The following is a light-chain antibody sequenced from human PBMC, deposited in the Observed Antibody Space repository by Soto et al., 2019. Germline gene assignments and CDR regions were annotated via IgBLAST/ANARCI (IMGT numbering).Light chain of an antibody. CDR1: QGISSY. Sequence: DIQLSQSPSLLSASVGDRVTITCRASQGISSYLAWYQQKPGKAPKVLIYDASSLKSGVPSRFSGSGSGTEFTLTISSLQPDDFAIYYCQQYNNLWTFGQGTKVDI. CDR2: DAS. CDR3: QQYNNLWT. V-gene: IGKV1-9*01. J-gene: IGKJ1*01.